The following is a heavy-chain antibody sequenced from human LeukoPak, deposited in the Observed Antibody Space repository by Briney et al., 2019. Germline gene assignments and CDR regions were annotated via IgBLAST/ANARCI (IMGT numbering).Heavy chain of an antibody. Sequence: GGSLRLSCAASGFTFSDYYMRWIRQAPGKGLEWVSYISSSGSTIYYADSVKGRFTISRDNAKNSLYLQMNSLRAGDTAVYYCARDSTPDYDSSGYYSDAFDIWGQGTMVTVSS. CDR2: ISSSGSTI. D-gene: IGHD3-22*01. V-gene: IGHV3-11*04. CDR1: GFTFSDYY. J-gene: IGHJ3*02. CDR3: ARDSTPDYDSSGYYSDAFDI.